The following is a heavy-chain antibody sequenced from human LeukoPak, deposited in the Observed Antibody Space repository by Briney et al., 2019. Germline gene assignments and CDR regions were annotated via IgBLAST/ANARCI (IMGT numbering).Heavy chain of an antibody. J-gene: IGHJ4*02. V-gene: IGHV3-21*01. CDR2: ISSSSSYI. Sequence: GGSMRLSCAASGVTFSQAWMSWVRLAPGKGLEWVSSISSSSSYIYYADSVKGRFTISRDNAKNSLYLQMNSLRAEDTAVYYCARGSGSYYKFDYWGQGTLVTVSS. CDR3: ARGSGSYYKFDY. CDR1: GVTFSQAW. D-gene: IGHD3-10*01.